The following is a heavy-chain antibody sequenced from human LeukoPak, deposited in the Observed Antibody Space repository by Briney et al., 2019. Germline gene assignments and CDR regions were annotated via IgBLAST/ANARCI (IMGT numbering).Heavy chain of an antibody. CDR1: GFTFSNYG. CDR3: ARDSELKVGGSFDY. V-gene: IGHV3-33*01. CDR2: IWYDGSNQ. J-gene: IGHJ4*02. Sequence: GGSLRLPCTASGFTFSNYGMHWVRQAPNKGLEWVAIIWYDGSNQYYADSVKGRFTVSRDSSKNTMYLQMNSLRAEDTAVYYCARDSELKVGGSFDYWGQGTLVTVSS. D-gene: IGHD3-16*01.